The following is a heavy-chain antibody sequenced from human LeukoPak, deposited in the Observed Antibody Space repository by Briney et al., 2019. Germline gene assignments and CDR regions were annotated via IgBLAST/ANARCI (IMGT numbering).Heavy chain of an antibody. Sequence: PGGSLRLSCAASGFTFSSYWMTWARQAPGKGREWVANIRGDGSERFYVDYLKGRFTISRDNAKNSLYLQMKSLRVDDTAVYYCVREGPPQGRPWSGWYPFDFWGQGILVTVSS. J-gene: IGHJ4*02. D-gene: IGHD3-3*01. CDR2: IRGDGSER. V-gene: IGHV3-7*01. CDR1: GFTFSSYW. CDR3: VREGPPQGRPWSGWYPFDF.